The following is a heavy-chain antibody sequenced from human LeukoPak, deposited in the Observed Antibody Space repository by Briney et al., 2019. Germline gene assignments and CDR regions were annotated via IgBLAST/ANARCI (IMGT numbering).Heavy chain of an antibody. D-gene: IGHD3-16*01. CDR1: GFTFSSYA. J-gene: IGHJ5*02. V-gene: IGHV3-23*01. Sequence: GSLRLSCAASGFTFSSYAMSWVRQAPGKGLEWVLAISGSGGSTYYADSVKGRFTISRDNSKNTLYLQMNSLRAEDTAVYYCAKGQYYDYVWGSSSFFPWGQGTLVTVSS. CDR3: AKGQYYDYVWGSSSFFP. CDR2: ISGSGGST.